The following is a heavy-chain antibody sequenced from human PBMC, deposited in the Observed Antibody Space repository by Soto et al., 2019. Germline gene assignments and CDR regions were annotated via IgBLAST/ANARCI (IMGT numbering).Heavy chain of an antibody. D-gene: IGHD2-21*01. CDR2: ISLDGSRT. V-gene: IGHV3-74*01. J-gene: IGHJ6*02. CDR3: ASVHPGYSLGYSYYGMDG. CDR1: GFTFGSYW. Sequence: EVQLVESGGGLVQPGGSLRLSCAAPGFTFGSYWMHWVRQAPGKGLVWVSHISLDGSRTTYADSVKGRFTISRDNAKSTLQLLINSLRAEDTAVYYCASVHPGYSLGYSYYGMDGWGQGSKVTVSS.